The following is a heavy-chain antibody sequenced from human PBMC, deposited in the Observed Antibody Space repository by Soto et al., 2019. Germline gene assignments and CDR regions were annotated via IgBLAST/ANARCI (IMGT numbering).Heavy chain of an antibody. V-gene: IGHV3-21*01. CDR1: GFTFSSYS. CDR2: ISSSSSYI. D-gene: IGHD6-13*01. J-gene: IGHJ6*02. Sequence: EVQLVESGGGLVKPGGSLRLSCAASGFTFSSYSMNWVRQAPGKGLEWVSSISSSSSYIYYADSVKGRFTISRDNAKNSLYLQMNSLRAEDTAVYYCARDDRAAAGNDYYYYGMDVWGQGTTVTVSS. CDR3: ARDDRAAAGNDYYYYGMDV.